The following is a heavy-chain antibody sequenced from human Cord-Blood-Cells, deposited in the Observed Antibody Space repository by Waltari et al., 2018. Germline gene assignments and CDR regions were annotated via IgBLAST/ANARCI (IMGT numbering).Heavy chain of an antibody. V-gene: IGHV3-53*01. CDR2: IYSGGST. Sequence: DVQLVESGGGLIQPGGTLGHSRVGLGLAVSSHYMSWVRQAPGKGLEWVSVIYSGGSTYYADSVKGRFTISRDNSKNTLYLQMNSLRAEDTAVYYCARDLGPFDYWGQGTLVTVSS. J-gene: IGHJ4*02. D-gene: IGHD1-26*01. CDR3: ARDLGPFDY. CDR1: GLAVSSHY.